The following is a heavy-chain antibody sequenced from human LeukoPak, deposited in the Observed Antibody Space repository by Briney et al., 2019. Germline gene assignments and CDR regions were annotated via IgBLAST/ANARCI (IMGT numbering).Heavy chain of an antibody. CDR1: GYTFTSYG. Sequence: GASVKVSCKASGYTFTSYGISWVRQAPGQGLEWMGWISAYNGNTNYAQKLQGRVTMTTDTSTSTAYMEPRSLRSDDTAVYYCARDPPYYDILTGYYAAAAFDIWGQGTMVTVSS. D-gene: IGHD3-9*01. V-gene: IGHV1-18*01. CDR2: ISAYNGNT. CDR3: ARDPPYYDILTGYYAAAAFDI. J-gene: IGHJ3*02.